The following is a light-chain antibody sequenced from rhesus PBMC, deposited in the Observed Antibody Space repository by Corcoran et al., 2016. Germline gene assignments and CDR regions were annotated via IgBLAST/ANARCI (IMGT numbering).Light chain of an antibody. J-gene: IGKJ1*01. V-gene: IGKV1-22*01. Sequence: DIQMTQSPSSLSASVGDTVTITCRASQSISSWLAWYQQKPGKAPKLLIYKASSLQSGVPSRFSGSGSVTDFTLTISSLQSEECATYYCQQYSSSRTFGQGTKVEIK. CDR1: QSISSW. CDR2: KAS. CDR3: QQYSSSRT.